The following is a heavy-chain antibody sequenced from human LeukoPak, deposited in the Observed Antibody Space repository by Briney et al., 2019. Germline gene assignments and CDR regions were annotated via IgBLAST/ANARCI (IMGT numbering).Heavy chain of an antibody. D-gene: IGHD2-2*01. CDR2: ISAYNGNT. J-gene: IGHJ5*02. V-gene: IGHV1-18*01. Sequence: ASVKVSCRASGYTFTSYGISWVRPAPGQGLEWMGWISAYNGNTNYAQKLQGRVTMTTDTSTSTAYMELRSLRSDDTAVYYCARDGVVPAAINWFDPWGQGTLVTVSS. CDR1: GYTFTSYG. CDR3: ARDGVVPAAINWFDP.